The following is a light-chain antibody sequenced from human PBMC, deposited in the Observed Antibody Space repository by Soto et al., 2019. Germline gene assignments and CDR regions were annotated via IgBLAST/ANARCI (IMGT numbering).Light chain of an antibody. Sequence: QSVLTQPASVSGSPGQSTTISCTGTSSDVGSYNLVSWYQQHPGKAPKLMIYEVSKRPSGVSNRFSGSKSGNTASLTISGLQAEDEADYYCCSYSGSSTYVFGTVTKVTVL. J-gene: IGLJ1*01. V-gene: IGLV2-23*02. CDR2: EVS. CDR1: SSDVGSYNL. CDR3: CSYSGSSTYV.